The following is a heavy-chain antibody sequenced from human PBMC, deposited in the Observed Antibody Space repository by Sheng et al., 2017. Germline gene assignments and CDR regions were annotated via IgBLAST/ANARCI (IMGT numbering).Heavy chain of an antibody. D-gene: IGHD3-16*01. CDR1: GVTSTIM. CDR2: RPCLRHN. V-gene: IGHV1-69*15. CDR3: AGGESTEGASFEV. J-gene: IGHJ3*01. Sequence: QVHLVQSGTEVKKPGSSVKVSCQASGVTSTIMQSTGCGRPWTRACVAGKDRPCLRHNKLRTEFQGRVTISADESTRTVYMELRSLTSVYTALYWCAGGESTEGASFEVWGQGT.